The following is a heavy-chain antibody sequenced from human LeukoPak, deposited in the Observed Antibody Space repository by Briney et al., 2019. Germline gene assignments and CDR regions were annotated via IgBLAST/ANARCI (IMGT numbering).Heavy chain of an antibody. D-gene: IGHD3-3*01. CDR3: ARGVITIFGVVIMGALAARNYFDY. Sequence: PSETLSLTCAVYGGSLSGYYWRWIRQPPGKGLEWIGEINHRGRTNYKPSLKSRVTISVDSSKTQFSLKLSSVTAADTAVYYCARGVITIFGVVIMGALAARNYFDYWGQGTLVTVSS. CDR2: INHRGRT. J-gene: IGHJ4*02. V-gene: IGHV4-34*01. CDR1: GGSLSGYY.